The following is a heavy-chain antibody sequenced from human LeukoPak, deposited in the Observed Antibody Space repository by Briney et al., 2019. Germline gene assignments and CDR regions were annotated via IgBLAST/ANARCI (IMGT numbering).Heavy chain of an antibody. V-gene: IGHV3-23*01. CDR2: ISAAGGST. CDR1: GFTFINYA. Sequence: GSLRLSCAASGFTFINYAMSWVRQAPGKGLEWVSAISAAGGSTYYADSVKGRFTISRDNSKNTLYLQMNSLRADDTAVYYCAKSYSSGWPYYFDYWGQGTLVTVSS. D-gene: IGHD6-19*01. J-gene: IGHJ4*02. CDR3: AKSYSSGWPYYFDY.